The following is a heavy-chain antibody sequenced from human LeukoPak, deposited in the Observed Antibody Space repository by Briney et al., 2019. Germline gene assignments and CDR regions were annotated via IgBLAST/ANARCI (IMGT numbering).Heavy chain of an antibody. Sequence: PSETLSLTCTVSGGSISSSYYYWGWIRQPPGKGLEWIGSIYYSGSTYYNPSLKGRVTISVDTSKNQFSLKLSSVTAADTAVYYCARAHRASKLRYFDWLLDYWGQGTLVTVSS. V-gene: IGHV4-39*01. D-gene: IGHD3-9*01. J-gene: IGHJ4*02. CDR2: IYYSGST. CDR3: ARAHRASKLRYFDWLLDY. CDR1: GGSISSSYYY.